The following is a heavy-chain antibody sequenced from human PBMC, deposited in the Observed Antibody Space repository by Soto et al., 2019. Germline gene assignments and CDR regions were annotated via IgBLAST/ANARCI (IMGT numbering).Heavy chain of an antibody. CDR3: PRAYGMLSPSFDY. Sequence: QVQLQQWGAGLLKPSETLSLTCAVYGGSFSGYYWSWIRQPPGKGLEWIGEINHSGSTNYNPSLKSRVTISVDTSKNQFSLKLSSVTAADTAVYYCPRAYGMLSPSFDYWGQGTLVTVSS. CDR1: GGSFSGYY. CDR2: INHSGST. D-gene: IGHD2-8*01. J-gene: IGHJ4*02. V-gene: IGHV4-34*01.